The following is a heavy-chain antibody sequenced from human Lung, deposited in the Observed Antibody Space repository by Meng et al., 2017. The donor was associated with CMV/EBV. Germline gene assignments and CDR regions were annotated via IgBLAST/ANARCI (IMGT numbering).Heavy chain of an antibody. V-gene: IGHV4-4*02. J-gene: IGHJ4*02. D-gene: IGHD1-26*01. Sequence: QVQLQEAGPGLVKPSGTRALTCGVAGVSISSNSRWTWVRQPPGKGLEWIGDIDDSGSTNYNPSLNSRISISLDKSKNHFSLKVNSVTAADTAVYYCARGKQDAWELLAYWGQGALVTVSS. CDR1: GVSISSNSR. CDR2: IDDSGST. CDR3: ARGKQDAWELLAY.